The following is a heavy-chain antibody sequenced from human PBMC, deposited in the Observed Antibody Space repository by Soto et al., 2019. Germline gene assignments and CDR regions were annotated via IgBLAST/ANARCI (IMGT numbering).Heavy chain of an antibody. J-gene: IGHJ6*03. CDR3: TTVNLSGAMDV. Sequence: QVPLVQSGAEVKKPGASVKVSYKVSGYTLIELSMHWVRQAPGQGLEWMGGFDPEDGETIYAQKFQGRVTMTEDTSTDTAYMELSSLRSEDTAVYCCTTVNLSGAMDVLGKGITVSFSS. D-gene: IGHD3-10*01. V-gene: IGHV1-24*01. CDR2: FDPEDGET. CDR1: GYTLIELS.